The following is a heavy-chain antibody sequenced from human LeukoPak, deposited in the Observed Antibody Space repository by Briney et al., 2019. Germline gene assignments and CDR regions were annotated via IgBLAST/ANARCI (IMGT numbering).Heavy chain of an antibody. CDR3: ARGHYDVLAASYKWTPDY. V-gene: IGHV3-21*01. Sequence: GGSVRLSCAASGFTFNTFNMNWVRQAPGEGLEWGSSITSGGDYIYYADLVKGRFHTSRNNAKNSLSLQLDSLRVEDTAVYYCARGHYDVLAASYKWTPDYWGQGTLVTVSS. CDR1: GFTFNTFN. J-gene: IGHJ4*02. D-gene: IGHD3-9*01. CDR2: ITSGGDYI.